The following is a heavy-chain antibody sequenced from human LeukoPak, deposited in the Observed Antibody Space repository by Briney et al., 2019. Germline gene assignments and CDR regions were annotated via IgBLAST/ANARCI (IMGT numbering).Heavy chain of an antibody. V-gene: IGHV3-30*02. CDR2: IRYDGSNK. CDR1: GFTFSSYG. D-gene: IGHD6-13*01. Sequence: GGSLRLSCAASGFTFSSYGMHWVRQAPGKGLEWVAFIRYDGSNKYYADSVKGRFTISRDNSKNTLYLQMNSLRAEDTAVYYCARALYSSSWYWSPFDYWGQGTLVTVSS. CDR3: ARALYSSSWYWSPFDY. J-gene: IGHJ4*02.